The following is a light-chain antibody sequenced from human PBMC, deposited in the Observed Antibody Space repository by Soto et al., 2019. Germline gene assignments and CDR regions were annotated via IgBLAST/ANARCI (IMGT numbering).Light chain of an antibody. Sequence: QSALTQPASVSGSRGQSITISCTVNSSDGGGDRYVSWYQQNAGKPPQLIMYGVTYRPSGVPSLFSGSRSGNTASLTISGLRAEDEADYYCNSYLRGGAVIFGGGAKVTVL. CDR2: GVT. CDR1: SSDGGGDRY. CDR3: NSYLRGGAVI. J-gene: IGLJ2*01. V-gene: IGLV2-14*01.